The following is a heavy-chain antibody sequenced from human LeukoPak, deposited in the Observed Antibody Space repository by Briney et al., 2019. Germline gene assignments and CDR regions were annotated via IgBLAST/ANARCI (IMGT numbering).Heavy chain of an antibody. D-gene: IGHD3-9*01. CDR2: IYYSGST. J-gene: IGHJ4*02. Sequence: PSETLSLTCTVSGGSISSYYWSWLRQPPGKGLEWIGYIYYSGSTNYNPSLKSRVTISVDTSKNQFSLKLSSVTAADTAVYYCARVLRYFDSEYYFDYWGQGTLVTVSS. CDR3: ARVLRYFDSEYYFDY. CDR1: GGSISSYY. V-gene: IGHV4-59*08.